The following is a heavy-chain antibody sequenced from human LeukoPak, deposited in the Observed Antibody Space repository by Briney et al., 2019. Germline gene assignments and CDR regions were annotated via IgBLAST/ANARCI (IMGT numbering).Heavy chain of an antibody. CDR1: GFSFSRYW. CDR2: IEQDGSEK. D-gene: IGHD2-2*01. Sequence: GGSLRLSCVASGFSFSRYWMSWVRRAPGKGLEWVANIEQDGSEKDYVDSVKGRFTISRDNAKNSLYLQMHSLRAEDTAVYYCARDTRGYASFDYWGQGTLVTVSS. CDR3: ARDTRGYASFDY. J-gene: IGHJ4*02. V-gene: IGHV3-7*04.